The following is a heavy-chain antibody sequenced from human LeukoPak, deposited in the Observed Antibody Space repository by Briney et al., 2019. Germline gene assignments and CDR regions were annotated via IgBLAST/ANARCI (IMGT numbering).Heavy chain of an antibody. V-gene: IGHV4-4*02. CDR1: GGSISSSNW. Sequence: TSGTLSLTCAVSGGSISSSNWWSWVRQPPGKGLEWIGEIYHSGSTNYNPSLKSRVTISVDKSKNQFSLKLSSVTAADTAVYYCARDQLRFLEWPRGYMDVWGKGTTVTVSS. J-gene: IGHJ6*03. D-gene: IGHD3-3*01. CDR2: IYHSGST. CDR3: ARDQLRFLEWPRGYMDV.